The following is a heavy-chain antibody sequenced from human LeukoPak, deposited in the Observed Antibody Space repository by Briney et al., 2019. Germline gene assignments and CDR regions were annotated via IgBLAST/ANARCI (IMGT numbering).Heavy chain of an antibody. CDR1: GGTFSSYA. V-gene: IGHV1-46*01. CDR3: ASSASPTTPSGDY. D-gene: IGHD6-25*01. J-gene: IGHJ4*02. Sequence: GASVKVSCKASGGTFSSYAISWVRRAPGQGLEWMGIINPSGGSTSYAQKFQGRVTMTRDTSTSTVYMELSSLRSEDPAVYYCASSASPTTPSGDYWGQGTLVTVSS. CDR2: INPSGGST.